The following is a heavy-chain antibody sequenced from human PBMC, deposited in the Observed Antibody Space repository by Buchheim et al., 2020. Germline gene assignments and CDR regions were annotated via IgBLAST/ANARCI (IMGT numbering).Heavy chain of an antibody. CDR3: ASGVATKFDY. CDR2: ISYDGSNK. D-gene: IGHD5-12*01. CDR1: GLTFSSYA. Sequence: QVQLVESGGGVVQPGRSLRLSCAASGLTFSSYAMHWVRQAPGKGLEWVAVISYDGSNKYYADSVKGRFTISRDNSKKTLYLQMNSLTAEDTAVYYCASGVATKFDYWGQGTL. V-gene: IGHV3-30-3*01. J-gene: IGHJ4*02.